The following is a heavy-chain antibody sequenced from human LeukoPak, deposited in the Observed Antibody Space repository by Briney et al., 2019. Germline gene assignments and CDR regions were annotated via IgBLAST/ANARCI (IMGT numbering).Heavy chain of an antibody. Sequence: KCGGSLRLSCEASGFTFSSYSMNWVRQAPGKGLECVSSITFSSSHIYYADSVKGRFTISRDNTKDSLYLQMNSLRAEDTAIYYCARGPQFSGPGWFDPWGQGTLVTVSS. V-gene: IGHV3-21*01. CDR2: ITFSSSHI. D-gene: IGHD3-10*01. CDR3: ARGPQFSGPGWFDP. J-gene: IGHJ5*02. CDR1: GFTFSSYS.